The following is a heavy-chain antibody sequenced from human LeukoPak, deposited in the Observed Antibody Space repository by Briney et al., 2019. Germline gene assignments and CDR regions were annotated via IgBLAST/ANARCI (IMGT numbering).Heavy chain of an antibody. V-gene: IGHV4-34*01. Sequence: SETLSLTCAVYGGSFSGYYWSWVRQPPGKGLEWIGEINHSGSNKYNPSLTSRVTISVVTSKNQFSLKLSSVTAADTAVYYCARGFKGRSVGYYDSSGYKGNFDYWGQGTLVTVSS. J-gene: IGHJ4*02. D-gene: IGHD3-22*01. CDR3: ARGFKGRSVGYYDSSGYKGNFDY. CDR2: INHSGSN. CDR1: GGSFSGYY.